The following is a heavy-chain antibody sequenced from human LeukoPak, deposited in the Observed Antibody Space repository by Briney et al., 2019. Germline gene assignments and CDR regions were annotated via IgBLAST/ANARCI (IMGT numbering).Heavy chain of an antibody. V-gene: IGHV4-59*01. D-gene: IGHD5-18*01. Sequence: SETLSLTSTVSGGSITIYYWSWIRQPPKKGLEWIGYTYYSGSTNYNPSLKSRVTISVDTAKNQFSLKLSSVTAADTAVYYCARDMDTAMPYYYYGMVVWGQGATVTVSS. CDR3: ARDMDTAMPYYYYGMVV. CDR1: GGSITIYY. J-gene: IGHJ6*01. CDR2: TYYSGST.